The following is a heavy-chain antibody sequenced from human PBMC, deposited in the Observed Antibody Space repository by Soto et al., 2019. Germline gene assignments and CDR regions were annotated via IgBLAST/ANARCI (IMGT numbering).Heavy chain of an antibody. CDR1: GYSFTDYH. V-gene: IGHV1-2*04. CDR2: INPKSGGT. D-gene: IGHD2-8*01. Sequence: ASVKVSCKASGYSFTDYHIHWVRQAPGQGLEWLGRINPKSGGTSTAQKFQGWVTMTTDTSISTASMELTRLTSDDTAIYYCARGDSTDCSNGVCSYFYNHDMDVWGQGTTVTVSS. CDR3: ARGDSTDCSNGVCSYFYNHDMDV. J-gene: IGHJ6*02.